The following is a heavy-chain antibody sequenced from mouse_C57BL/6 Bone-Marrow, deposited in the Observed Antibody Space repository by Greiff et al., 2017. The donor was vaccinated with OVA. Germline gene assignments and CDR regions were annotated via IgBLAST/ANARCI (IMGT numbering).Heavy chain of an antibody. CDR2: IFPGSGST. CDR1: GYTFTDYY. CDR3: ARWYYGSSLYAMDY. D-gene: IGHD1-1*01. V-gene: IGHV1-75*01. J-gene: IGHJ4*01. Sequence: VQLQQSGPELVKPGASVKISCKASGYTFTDYYINWVKQRPGQGLEWIGWIFPGSGSTYYNEKFKGKATLTVDKSSSTAYMLLSSLTSEDSAVYSCARWYYGSSLYAMDYWGQGTSVTVSS.